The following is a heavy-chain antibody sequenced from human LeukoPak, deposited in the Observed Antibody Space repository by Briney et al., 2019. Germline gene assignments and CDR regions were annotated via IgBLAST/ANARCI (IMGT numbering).Heavy chain of an antibody. CDR2: INPNSGGT. J-gene: IGHJ4*02. CDR1: GYTFTGYY. CDR3: ARAGKVSGYYDSSGYFPDDC. D-gene: IGHD3-22*01. V-gene: IGHV1-2*02. Sequence: ASVKVSCKASGYTFTGYYMHWVRQAPGQGLEWMGWINPNSGGTNYAQKFQGRVTMTRDTSISTAYMELSRLRSDDTAVYYCARAGKVSGYYDSSGYFPDDCWGQGTLVTVSS.